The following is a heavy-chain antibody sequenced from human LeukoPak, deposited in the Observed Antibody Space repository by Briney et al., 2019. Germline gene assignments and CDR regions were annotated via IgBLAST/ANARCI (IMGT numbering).Heavy chain of an antibody. CDR3: ASTWQHDY. CDR2: THSGGRT. V-gene: IGHV3-53*01. J-gene: IGHJ4*02. CDR1: GFTVNSNY. Sequence: PGGSLRLSCAASGFTVNSNYMTWVRQAPGKGLEWVSVTHSGGRTYYADSVKGRFTTSRDNSKNTVFLQMNSLRAEDTAVYYCASTWQHDYWGQGTLVTVSS.